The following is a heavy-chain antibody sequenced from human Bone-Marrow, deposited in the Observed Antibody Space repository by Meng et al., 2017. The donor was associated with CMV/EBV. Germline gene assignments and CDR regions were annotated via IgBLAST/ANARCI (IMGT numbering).Heavy chain of an antibody. Sequence: GSLRLSCTVSGGSISSSSYYWGWIRQPPGKGLEWIGSIYYSGSTYYNPSLKSRVTISVDTSKNQFSLKLSSVTAADTAVYYCARGPGAVDYWGQGTLVSVSS. CDR3: ARGPGAVDY. D-gene: IGHD1-26*01. J-gene: IGHJ4*02. V-gene: IGHV4-39*07. CDR1: GGSISSSSYY. CDR2: IYYSGST.